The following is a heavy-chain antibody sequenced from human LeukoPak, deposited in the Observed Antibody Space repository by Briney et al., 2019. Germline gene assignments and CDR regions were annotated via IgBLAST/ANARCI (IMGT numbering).Heavy chain of an antibody. V-gene: IGHV7-4-1*02. CDR2: INTNTGNP. CDR1: GYTFTGYY. Sequence: ASVKVSCKASGYTFTGYYMHWVRQAPGQGLEWMGWINTNTGNPTYAQGFTGRFVFSLDTSVSTAYLQISSLKAEDTAVYYCARDSRMITFGPSGMDVWGQGTTVTVSS. CDR3: ARDSRMITFGPSGMDV. D-gene: IGHD3-16*01. J-gene: IGHJ6*02.